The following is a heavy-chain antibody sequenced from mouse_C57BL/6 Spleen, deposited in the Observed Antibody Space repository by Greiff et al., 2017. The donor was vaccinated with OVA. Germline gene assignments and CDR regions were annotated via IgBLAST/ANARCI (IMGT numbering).Heavy chain of an antibody. V-gene: IGHV1-5*01. CDR3: TCYCGSSPWYFDD. D-gene: IGHD1-1*01. CDR1: GYTFTSYW. J-gene: IGHJ1*03. CDR2: IYPGNSGT. Sequence: EVQLQQSGTVLARPGASVKMSCKTSGYTFTSYWMHWVKQRPGQGLEWIGAIYPGNSGTSYNQKFKGKAKLTAVTSASTAYMELSSLTTEDSAVYYCTCYCGSSPWYFDDWGKGTTLTVSS.